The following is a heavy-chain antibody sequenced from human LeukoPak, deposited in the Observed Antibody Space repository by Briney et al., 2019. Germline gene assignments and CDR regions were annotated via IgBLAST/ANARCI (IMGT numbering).Heavy chain of an antibody. Sequence: GGSLRLSCVASGFTLYTHTMNWVRKAPGKGLEWVSSISSKGTYLYYAASLKGRFTISRDNAKKSLDLQLYILRVDDPAMYYCARGNYGGAFYIWGQGTVVTVSS. V-gene: IGHV3-21*01. D-gene: IGHD1-7*01. CDR2: ISSKGTYL. CDR1: GFTLYTHT. J-gene: IGHJ3*02. CDR3: ARGNYGGAFYI.